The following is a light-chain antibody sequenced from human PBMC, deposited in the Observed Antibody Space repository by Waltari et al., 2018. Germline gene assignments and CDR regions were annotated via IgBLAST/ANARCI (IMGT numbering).Light chain of an antibody. CDR2: TNN. CDR3: AAWDDSLSGPG. J-gene: IGLJ3*02. V-gene: IGLV1-44*01. Sequence: QSVLTQPPSASGTPGQRVTISCSGSTSNIGSNTVNWYQQLPGTAPKLLIYTNNRRPSGVPDRFSGSKSGTSASLAISGLQSEDEADYYCAAWDDSLSGPGFGGGTKVTVL. CDR1: TSNIGSNT.